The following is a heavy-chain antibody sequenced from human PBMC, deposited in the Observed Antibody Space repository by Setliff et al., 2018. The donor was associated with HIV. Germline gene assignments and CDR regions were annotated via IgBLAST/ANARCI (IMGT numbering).Heavy chain of an antibody. CDR2: TVIDGTYT. CDR3: VKDPREGAGYFDY. J-gene: IGHJ4*02. Sequence: PGGSLRLSCSVSGFTFSSHGIHWVRQTPGKGLEWVAFTVIDGTYTFYAESVKGRFTISRDNAKSTLYLQMNSLSPDDTAVYYCVKDPREGAGYFDYWGQGTQVTVSS. V-gene: IGHV3-30*02. CDR1: GFTFSSHG. D-gene: IGHD1-26*01.